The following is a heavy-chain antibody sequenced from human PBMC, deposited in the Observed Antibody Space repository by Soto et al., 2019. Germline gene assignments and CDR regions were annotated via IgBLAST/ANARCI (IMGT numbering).Heavy chain of an antibody. CDR2: ISHTGITT. J-gene: IGHJ4*02. CDR3: AQQAFGGGTYPPLFDY. D-gene: IGHD3-16*01. V-gene: IGHV3-23*01. CDR1: GFTFGTYA. Sequence: EVQLLESGGGLVQPGGSLRLSCVASGFTFGTYAMSWVRQAPGKGLEWVSAISHTGITTYYADSVKGRFTISRDNSKNPPYLQMNRPRAEDTAGNFLAQQAFGGGTYPPLFDYRGQGTLGTVSS.